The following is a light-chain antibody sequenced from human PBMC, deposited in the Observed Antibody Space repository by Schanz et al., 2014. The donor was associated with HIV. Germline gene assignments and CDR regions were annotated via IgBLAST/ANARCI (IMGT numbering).Light chain of an antibody. CDR3: LQYDTDSWT. V-gene: IGKV1-9*01. J-gene: IGKJ2*02. CDR1: QGVSSN. CDR2: AAS. Sequence: DIQMTQSPSSLSAFLGDTVTITCRASQGVSSNLAWYQQKPGKAPKLLIYAASTLQSGVPSSFSGTGSGTDFTLTISSLQPEDFATYFCLQYDTDSWTFGQGTKLDI.